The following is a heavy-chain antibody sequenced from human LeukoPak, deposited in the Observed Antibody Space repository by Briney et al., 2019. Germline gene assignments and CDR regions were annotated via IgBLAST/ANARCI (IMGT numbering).Heavy chain of an antibody. J-gene: IGHJ5*02. Sequence: ASVKVSCKASGYTFTTYDISWVRQATGQGLEWMGWMNPNSGNTGYAQKFQGRVTMTRNTSISTAYMELSSLRSEDTAVYYCARGPNKSDGGNSGSAWFDPWGQGTLVTVSS. CDR3: ARGPNKSDGGNSGSAWFDP. CDR1: GYTFTTYD. CDR2: MNPNSGNT. V-gene: IGHV1-8*01. D-gene: IGHD4-23*01.